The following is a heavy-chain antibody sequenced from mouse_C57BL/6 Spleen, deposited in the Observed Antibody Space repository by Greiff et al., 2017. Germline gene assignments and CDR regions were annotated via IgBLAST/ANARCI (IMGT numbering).Heavy chain of an antibody. J-gene: IGHJ3*01. D-gene: IGHD2-1*01. CDR2: FYPGSGSI. CDR3: ARHALLGSWFAY. Sequence: VKLMESGAELVKPGASVKLSCKASGYTFTEYTIHWVKQRSGQGLEWIGWFYPGSGSIKYNEKFKDKATLTADKSSSTVYMELSSLTSEDSAVYFCARHALLGSWFAYWGQGTLVTVSA. V-gene: IGHV1-62-2*01. CDR1: GYTFTEYT.